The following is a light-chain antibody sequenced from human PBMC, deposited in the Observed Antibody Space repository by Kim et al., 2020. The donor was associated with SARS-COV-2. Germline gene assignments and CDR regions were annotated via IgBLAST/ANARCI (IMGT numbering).Light chain of an antibody. CDR3: QQYNIWPIT. V-gene: IGKV3-15*01. Sequence: EIVMTQSPATLSVSPGERATLSCRASQSVSSNLAWYQQKPGQAPRLLIYGASTRATGIPARFSGRGSGTEFTLTISSLQSEDFAVYYCQQYNIWPITFGQGTRLEIK. CDR1: QSVSSN. CDR2: GAS. J-gene: IGKJ5*01.